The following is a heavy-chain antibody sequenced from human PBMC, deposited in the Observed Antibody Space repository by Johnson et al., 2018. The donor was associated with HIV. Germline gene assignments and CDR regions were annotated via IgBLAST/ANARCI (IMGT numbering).Heavy chain of an antibody. CDR1: GFTVSSNY. J-gene: IGHJ3*02. CDR3: ASLIAAAGDDAFDI. Sequence: VQLVESGGGLIQPGGSLRLSCAASGFTVSSNYMSWVRQAPGKGLEWVSIIYSGGSTYYADSVKGRFTISRDNYKNTVYLQMNSLRTEDTALYYCASLIAAAGDDAFDIWGQGTMVTVSS. CDR2: IYSGGST. D-gene: IGHD6-13*01. V-gene: IGHV3-66*03.